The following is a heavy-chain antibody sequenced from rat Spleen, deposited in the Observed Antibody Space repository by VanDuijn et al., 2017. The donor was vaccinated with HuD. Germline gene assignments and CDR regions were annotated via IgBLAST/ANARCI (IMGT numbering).Heavy chain of an antibody. J-gene: IGHJ4*01. Sequence: EVQLVESGGGLVQPGRSLKLSCVASGFTFNNYWMTWIRQAPGKGLEWVASITNTGGSTYYPDSVKGRFTISRDNAKSTLYLQMDSLRSGDTATYYCASLMYTPDYLGVMDVWGQGASVTVSS. CDR3: ASLMYTPDYLGVMDV. V-gene: IGHV5-31*01. CDR1: GFTFNNYW. D-gene: IGHD1-6*01. CDR2: ITNTGGST.